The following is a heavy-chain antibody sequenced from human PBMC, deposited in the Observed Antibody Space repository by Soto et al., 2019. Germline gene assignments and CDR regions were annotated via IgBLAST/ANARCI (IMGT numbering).Heavy chain of an antibody. CDR3: AAGNDY. CDR1: GASISSYF. J-gene: IGHJ4*02. D-gene: IGHD6-13*01. V-gene: IGHV4-59*01. Sequence: QVQLQESGPGLVKPSETLSLTCTVSGASISSYFWNWIRQPPGKGLEWIGNMHYSGTTNYNPSLXSXXTFSVDTSKNHFSLKLSSVTAADTAIYFCAAGNDYWGQGTLVTVSS. CDR2: MHYSGTT.